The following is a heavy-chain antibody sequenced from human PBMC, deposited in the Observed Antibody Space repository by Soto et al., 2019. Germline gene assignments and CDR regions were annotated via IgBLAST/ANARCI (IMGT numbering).Heavy chain of an antibody. D-gene: IGHD6-25*01. Sequence: QVQLVESGGGVVQPGRSLRLSCAASGFTFSTYGMHWVGQAPGKGLEWVAVISYDGSNKYYADSVKGRFTISRDNSKNTLYPQVNSLRPEATGVSYCAKALLRPGRAYGMDVWGQGTSVTVSS. CDR2: ISYDGSNK. J-gene: IGHJ6*01. CDR1: GFTFSTYG. CDR3: AKALLRPGRAYGMDV. V-gene: IGHV3-30*18.